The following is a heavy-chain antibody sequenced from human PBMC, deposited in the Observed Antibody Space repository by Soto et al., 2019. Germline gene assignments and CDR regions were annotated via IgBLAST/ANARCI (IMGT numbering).Heavy chain of an antibody. CDR3: ARERKYCSGDKCYETGSAY. CDR2: ISRSRNTI. J-gene: IGHJ4*02. CDR1: GFSFSSYS. Sequence: EAQLVESGGDLVQPGGSLRLSCAASGFSFSSYSMNWFREAPGKGLEWVSYISRSRNTINYADSVKGRFTISRDNAKNSLLLQMNSLRAEDTAVYYCARERKYCSGDKCYETGSAYWGQGTLVSVSS. V-gene: IGHV3-48*01. D-gene: IGHD2-15*01.